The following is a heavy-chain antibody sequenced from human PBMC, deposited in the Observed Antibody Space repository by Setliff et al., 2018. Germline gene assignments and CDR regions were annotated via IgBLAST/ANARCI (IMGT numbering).Heavy chain of an antibody. CDR2: TIPMFGSA. D-gene: IGHD5-12*01. Sequence: SVKVSCKASGGTFRSYGISWVRQAPGQGLEWMGGTIPMFGSANYAQKFQGKVTIITDEFTGTAYMELSSLRTEDTAVYYCAREGVDIRSSTDYRYYMDVWGKGTTVTVSS. V-gene: IGHV1-69*05. J-gene: IGHJ6*03. CDR3: AREGVDIRSSTDYRYYMDV. CDR1: GGTFRSYG.